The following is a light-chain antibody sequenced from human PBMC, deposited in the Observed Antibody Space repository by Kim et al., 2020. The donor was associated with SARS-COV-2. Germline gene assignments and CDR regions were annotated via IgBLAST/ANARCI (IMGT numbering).Light chain of an antibody. J-gene: IGKJ3*01. CDR2: KGS. V-gene: IGKV1-5*03. CDR3: QQYNSYST. Sequence: DIQMTQSPSTLSASVGDRVTITCRASQSISFWLAWYQQKPGKAPKLLIYKGSTLESGVPSRFSGTGSGTEFTLTISSLQPDDFATYYCQQYNSYSTFGPGTKVDIK. CDR1: QSISFW.